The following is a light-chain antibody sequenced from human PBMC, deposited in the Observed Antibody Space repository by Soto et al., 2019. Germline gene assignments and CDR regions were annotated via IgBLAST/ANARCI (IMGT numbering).Light chain of an antibody. Sequence: QSVLTQPSSVSGGPGQRVTISYTGSSPNIGAGYEVHWYQQLPGTAPKLLIYGNNNRPSGVPDRFSGSKSGTSASLAITGLQAEDEADYYCQSYDSSLSGYVFGIGTKVTVL. V-gene: IGLV1-40*01. CDR3: QSYDSSLSGYV. J-gene: IGLJ1*01. CDR1: SPNIGAGYE. CDR2: GNN.